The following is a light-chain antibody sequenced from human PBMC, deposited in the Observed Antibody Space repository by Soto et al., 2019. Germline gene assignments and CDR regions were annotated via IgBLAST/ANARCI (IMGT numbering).Light chain of an antibody. J-gene: IGLJ1*01. V-gene: IGLV2-23*01. CDR2: EDS. CDR1: SSDVGSYNL. CDR3: CSFAGGLFV. Sequence: QSVLTQPASVSGSPGQSITISCTGTSSDVGSYNLVSWYQQHPGKAPKLIIYEDSKRPSGVSNRFSGSKSGNTAFLTISGLQAEDEADYYCCSFAGGLFVFGAGTKVTVL.